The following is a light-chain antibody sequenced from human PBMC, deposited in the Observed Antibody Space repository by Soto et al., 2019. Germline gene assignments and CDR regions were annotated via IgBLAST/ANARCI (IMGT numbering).Light chain of an antibody. V-gene: IGKV3-20*01. CDR2: AAS. CDR3: QQYCGSPFT. Sequence: EIVLTQSPGTLSLSPGERVTLSCRASQSVSVNSLAWYQQKGGQAPRLLIYAASTRATGVPDRFSGTGSGTDFALTISRLETDDSAVYYCQQYCGSPFTFGPGTKVDIK. CDR1: QSVSVNS. J-gene: IGKJ3*01.